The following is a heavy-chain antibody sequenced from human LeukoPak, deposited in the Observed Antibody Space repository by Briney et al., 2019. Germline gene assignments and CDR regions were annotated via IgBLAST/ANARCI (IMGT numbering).Heavy chain of an antibody. CDR2: IIPIFGTA. V-gene: IGHV1-69*13. CDR1: GCTFSSYA. J-gene: IGHJ6*04. CDR3: ARELDGSGSYSYYYYGMDV. Sequence: ASVKVSCKASGCTFSSYAISWVRQAPGQGLEWMGGIIPIFGTANYAQKFQGRVTITADESTSTAYMELSSLGSEDTAVYYCARELDGSGSYSYYYYGMDVWGKGTTVTVSS. D-gene: IGHD3-10*01.